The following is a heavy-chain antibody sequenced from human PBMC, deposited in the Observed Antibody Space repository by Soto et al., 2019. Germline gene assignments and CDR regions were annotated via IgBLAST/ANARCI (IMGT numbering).Heavy chain of an antibody. J-gene: IGHJ5*02. CDR2: IYDSGST. CDR3: ARVARLLEPFDP. D-gene: IGHD2-21*01. V-gene: IGHV4-59*01. Sequence: QVQLQESGPGLVKPSETLSLTCTVSGGSISSYHWSWIRQPPGKGLEWIGYIYDSGSTNYNPSLKSRVTISVDTSKNQFSLKLSSVTAADTAVYYCARVARLLEPFDPWGQGTLVTVSS. CDR1: GGSISSYH.